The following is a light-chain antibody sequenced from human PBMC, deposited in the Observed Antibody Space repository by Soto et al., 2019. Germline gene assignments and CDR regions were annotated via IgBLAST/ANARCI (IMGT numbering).Light chain of an antibody. CDR3: QQSYSSPPT. J-gene: IGKJ1*01. CDR2: AAS. Sequence: DIQMTQSPSSLSASVEDRVIITCRASQSISNHLNWYQQKPGKAPKLLIFAASSLQSGVPSRFSGSRSGPDFTLTISSLQPEDFSTDYCQQSYSSPPTFGQGTKVESK. CDR1: QSISNH. V-gene: IGKV1-39*01.